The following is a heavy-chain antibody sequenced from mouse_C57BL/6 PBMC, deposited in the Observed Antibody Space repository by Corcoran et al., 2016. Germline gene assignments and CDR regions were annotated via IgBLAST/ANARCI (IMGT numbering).Heavy chain of an antibody. J-gene: IGHJ3*01. Sequence: QVQLQQSGPELVKPGASVKISCKASGYTFTDYYINWVKQRPGQGLEWIGWIFPGSGSTYYNEKFKGKATLTVDKSSSTAYMLLSSLTAEESAVYCCAREAYYYGSSSFLAYWGQVTLVTVSA. CDR1: GYTFTDYY. CDR2: IFPGSGST. V-gene: IGHV1-75*01. D-gene: IGHD1-1*01. CDR3: AREAYYYGSSSFLAY.